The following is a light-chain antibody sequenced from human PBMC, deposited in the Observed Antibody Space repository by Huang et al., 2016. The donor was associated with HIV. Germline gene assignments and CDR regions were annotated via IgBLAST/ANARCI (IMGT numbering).Light chain of an antibody. CDR2: DAS. CDR3: QQRSNWPPLT. V-gene: IGKV3-11*01. CDR1: QSVSSY. J-gene: IGKJ4*01. Sequence: EIVLTHSPATLSLSPGERATLSCSASQSVSSYLAWYHQSPGQAPRLLIYDASNRPTGIPARFSGSGSETDFTLTISSLEPEDFEVYYCQQRSNWPPLTFGGGTKVEIK.